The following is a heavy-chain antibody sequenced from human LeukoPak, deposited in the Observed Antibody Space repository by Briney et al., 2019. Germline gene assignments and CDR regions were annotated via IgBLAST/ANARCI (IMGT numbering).Heavy chain of an antibody. Sequence: GASVKVSCKPSGYTFTGYFIHWVRQAPGQALEWIGWINPNSGGTNYAQRFQGRVTMASDTSISTAYMELSRLRSNDTALYYCARDERYDSSGYPFDYWGQGTLVTVSS. CDR1: GYTFTGYF. D-gene: IGHD3-22*01. CDR2: INPNSGGT. CDR3: ARDERYDSSGYPFDY. J-gene: IGHJ4*02. V-gene: IGHV1-2*02.